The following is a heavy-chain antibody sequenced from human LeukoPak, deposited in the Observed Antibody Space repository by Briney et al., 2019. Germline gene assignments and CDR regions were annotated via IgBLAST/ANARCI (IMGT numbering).Heavy chain of an antibody. CDR1: GFTFSSYW. CDR3: ARDPATIFGVVTPSGWFDP. Sequence: GGSLRLSCAASGFTFSSYWMSWVRQAPGKGLEWVSSISSSSSYIYYADSVKGRFTISRDNAKNSLYLQMNSLRAEDTAVYYCARDPATIFGVVTPSGWFDPWGQGTLVTVSS. D-gene: IGHD3-3*01. J-gene: IGHJ5*02. V-gene: IGHV3-21*01. CDR2: ISSSSSYI.